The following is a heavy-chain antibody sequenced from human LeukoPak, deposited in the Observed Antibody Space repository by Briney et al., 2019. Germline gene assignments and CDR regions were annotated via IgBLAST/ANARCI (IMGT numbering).Heavy chain of an antibody. CDR2: INPNSGGT. D-gene: IGHD2-2*02. CDR1: GYTFTGYY. J-gene: IGHJ4*02. Sequence: ASVKVSCKASGYTFTGYYMHWVRQAPGQGLEWMGWINPNSGGTNYAQKFQGRVTMTRDTSISTAYMELSRLRSDDTAVYYCARWGGCSSTSCYIPFDYWGQGTLVTVSS. CDR3: ARWGGCSSTSCYIPFDY. V-gene: IGHV1-2*02.